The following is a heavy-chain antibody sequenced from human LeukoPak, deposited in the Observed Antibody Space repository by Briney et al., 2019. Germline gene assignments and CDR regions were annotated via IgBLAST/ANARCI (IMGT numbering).Heavy chain of an antibody. J-gene: IGHJ1*01. CDR1: GYTFTGCY. V-gene: IGHV1-18*04. CDR3: ASGNSHSPGYFQH. Sequence: ASVKVSCKASGYTFTGCYIHWVRQGPGQGLEWMGWISAYNGNTNYAQKLQGRVTMTTDTSTSTAYMELRSLRSDDTAVYYCASGNSHSPGYFQHWGQGTLVTVSS. D-gene: IGHD4-23*01. CDR2: ISAYNGNT.